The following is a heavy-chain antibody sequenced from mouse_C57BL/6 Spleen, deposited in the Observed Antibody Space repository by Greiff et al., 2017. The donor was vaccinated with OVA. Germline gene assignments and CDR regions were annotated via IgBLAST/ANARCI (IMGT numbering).Heavy chain of an antibody. CDR2: IYPEDGDT. D-gene: IGHD2-1*01. J-gene: IGHJ4*01. CDR3: GVLYDGNAY. CDR1: GYAFSSSW. Sequence: QVQLQQSGPELVKPGASVKISCKASGYAFSSSWMNWVKQRPGQGLEWIGRIYPEDGDTTYNGKFKGKATLHADNTSSPAYMQLSSLTSEDSAVYFCGVLYDGNAYWGQGTSVTVSS. V-gene: IGHV1-82*01.